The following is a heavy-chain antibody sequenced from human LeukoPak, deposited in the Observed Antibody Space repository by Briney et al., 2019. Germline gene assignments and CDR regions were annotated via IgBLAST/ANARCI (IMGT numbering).Heavy chain of an antibody. CDR2: ISNDGSKK. J-gene: IGHJ4*02. CDR1: GFTFNSQA. D-gene: IGHD3-22*01. V-gene: IGHV3-30-3*01. CDR3: ARGNSGCLDD. Sequence: GGSLRLSCAASGFTFNSQAMHWVRQAPGKGLEWVAVISNDGSKKYYAGSVKGRFTISRDDSKNTLYLQMNSLRAEDTAVYHCARGNSGCLDDWGQGTLVTVSS.